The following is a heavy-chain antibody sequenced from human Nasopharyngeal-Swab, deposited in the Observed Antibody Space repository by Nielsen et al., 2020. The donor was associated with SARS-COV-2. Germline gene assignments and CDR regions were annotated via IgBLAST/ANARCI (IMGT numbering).Heavy chain of an antibody. D-gene: IGHD1-26*01. CDR2: IYHSGTT. J-gene: IGHJ4*02. Sequence: SNTLSLTCTVSGYSISSGYYWGWIRQSPGKGLEWIGNIYHSGTTYYNPSLKSRVTISVDTSKNQFSLKVNSVNAADTAVYYCARGEDSGIYYYAYWGQGTLVTVSS. CDR3: ARGEDSGIYYYAY. CDR1: GYSISSGYY. V-gene: IGHV4-38-2*02.